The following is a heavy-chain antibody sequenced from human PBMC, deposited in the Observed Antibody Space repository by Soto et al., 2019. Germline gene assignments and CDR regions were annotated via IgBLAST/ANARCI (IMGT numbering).Heavy chain of an antibody. V-gene: IGHV1-18*01. CDR3: ARVKDYDILTGYFPQMPPIDY. CDR1: GYTFTSYG. J-gene: IGHJ4*02. Sequence: SVKVSCKASGYTFTSYGISWARQAPGQGLEWMGWISAYNGNTNYAQKLQGRVTMTTDTSTSTAYMELRSLRSDDTAVYYCARVKDYDILTGYFPQMPPIDYWGQGTLVTVSS. D-gene: IGHD3-9*01. CDR2: ISAYNGNT.